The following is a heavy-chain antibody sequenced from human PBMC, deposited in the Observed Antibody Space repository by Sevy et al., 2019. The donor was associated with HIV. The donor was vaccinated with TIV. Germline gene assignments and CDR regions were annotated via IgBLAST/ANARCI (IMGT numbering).Heavy chain of an antibody. Sequence: GGSLRLSCAASGFTFSSYAMSWVRQAPGKGLEWVSAISGSGGSTYYAHSVKGRFTISRDNSKNTLYLQMNSLRAEDTAVYYCAKSKMRRDFWSGYYLYFDYWGQGTLVTVSS. CDR1: GFTFSSYA. D-gene: IGHD3-3*01. J-gene: IGHJ4*02. CDR2: ISGSGGST. V-gene: IGHV3-23*01. CDR3: AKSKMRRDFWSGYYLYFDY.